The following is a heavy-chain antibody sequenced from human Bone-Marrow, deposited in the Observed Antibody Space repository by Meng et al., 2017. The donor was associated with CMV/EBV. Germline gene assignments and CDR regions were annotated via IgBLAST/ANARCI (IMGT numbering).Heavy chain of an antibody. CDR1: GFTFSSYA. Sequence: GESLKISCAASGFTFSSYAMHWVRQAPGKGLEWVAVISYDGSNKYYADSVKGRFTISRDNSKNTLYLQMNSLRAEDTAVYYCARDRDDSDYYYVSSIDPWGQGTLVTVSS. CDR3: ARDRDDSDYYYVSSIDP. CDR2: ISYDGSNK. D-gene: IGHD3-22*01. J-gene: IGHJ5*02. V-gene: IGHV3-30*04.